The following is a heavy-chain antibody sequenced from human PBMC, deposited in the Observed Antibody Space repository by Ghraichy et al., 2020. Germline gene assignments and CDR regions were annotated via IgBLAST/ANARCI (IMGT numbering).Heavy chain of an antibody. V-gene: IGHV4-34*01. CDR2: INHSGST. D-gene: IGHD1-26*01. J-gene: IGHJ6*02. CDR1: GGSFSGYY. Sequence: SETLSLTCAVYGGSFSGYYWSWIRQPPGKGLEWIGEINHSGSTNYNPSLKSRVTISVDTSKNQFSLKLSSVTAADTAVYYCAREHLGYYYGMDVWGQGTTVTVSS. CDR3: AREHLGYYYGMDV.